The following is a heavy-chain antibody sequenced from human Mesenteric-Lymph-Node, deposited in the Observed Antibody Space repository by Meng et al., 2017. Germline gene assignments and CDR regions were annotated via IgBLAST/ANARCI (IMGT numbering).Heavy chain of an antibody. Sequence: SVKVSCKASGGTFSSYAISWVRQAPGQRLEWMGGIIPIFGTANYAQKFQGRVTTTADKSTSTAYMELSSLRSEDTAVYYCARAITYYDFWSGQTGLTGYYGMDVWGQGTTVTVSS. CDR3: ARAITYYDFWSGQTGLTGYYGMDV. CDR1: GGTFSSYA. CDR2: IIPIFGTA. J-gene: IGHJ6*02. D-gene: IGHD3-3*01. V-gene: IGHV1-69*06.